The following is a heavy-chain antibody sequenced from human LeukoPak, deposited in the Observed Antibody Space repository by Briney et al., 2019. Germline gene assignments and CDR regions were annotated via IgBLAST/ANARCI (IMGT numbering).Heavy chain of an antibody. CDR1: GFTVSSNY. Sequence: GGSLRLSCAASGFTVSSNYMSWVRQAPGKGLEWVSLISPTGGSSFYADSVKGRFTISGDNSKNTLHLQMNSLRAEDTAVYYCAKSDTTVTTDFDYWGQGTLVTVSS. CDR2: ISPTGGSS. J-gene: IGHJ4*02. V-gene: IGHV3-23*01. CDR3: AKSDTTVTTDFDY. D-gene: IGHD4-17*01.